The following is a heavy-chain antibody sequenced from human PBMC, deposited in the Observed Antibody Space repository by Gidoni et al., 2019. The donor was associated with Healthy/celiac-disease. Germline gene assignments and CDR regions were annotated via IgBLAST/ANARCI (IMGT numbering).Heavy chain of an antibody. CDR3: ARDLGGNRGYFDY. V-gene: IGHV3-33*01. J-gene: IGHJ4*02. Sequence: CAASGFTFSSYGMHWVRQAPGKGLEWVAVIWYDGSNKYYADSVKGRFTISRDNSKNTLYLQMNSLRAEDTAVYYCARDLGGNRGYFDYWGQGTLVTVSS. CDR2: IWYDGSNK. D-gene: IGHD3-16*01. CDR1: GFTFSSYG.